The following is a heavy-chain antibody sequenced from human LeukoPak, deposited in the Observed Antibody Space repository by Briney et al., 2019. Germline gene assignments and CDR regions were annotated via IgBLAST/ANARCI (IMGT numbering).Heavy chain of an antibody. CDR2: ISSSSSYI. J-gene: IGHJ4*02. D-gene: IGHD3-16*02. Sequence: GGSLRLSCAASGFTFSSYIMNWVRQAPGKGREWVSSISSSSSYIYYADSVKGRFTISRDNAKNSLYLQMNSLRAEDTAVYYCARELSRGITFGGVIAEEDYWGQGTLVTVSS. V-gene: IGHV3-21*01. CDR1: GFTFSSYI. CDR3: ARELSRGITFGGVIAEEDY.